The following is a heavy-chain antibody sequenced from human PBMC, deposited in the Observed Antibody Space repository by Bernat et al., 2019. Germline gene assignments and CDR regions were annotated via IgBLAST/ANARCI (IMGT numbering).Heavy chain of an antibody. D-gene: IGHD3-10*01. CDR2: ISGSGATT. J-gene: IGHJ6*03. V-gene: IGHV3-23*01. CDR3: AREGRVYYYYYMDV. Sequence: EVQLLESGGGLVQPGGSLRLSCAASGFTFSSYAMSWARQAPGKGLEWVSTISGSGATTYYADSVKGRFTISRDNSKSTLYLQMNSLRAEDTAVYYCAREGRVYYYYYMDVWGKGTTVTVSS. CDR1: GFTFSSYA.